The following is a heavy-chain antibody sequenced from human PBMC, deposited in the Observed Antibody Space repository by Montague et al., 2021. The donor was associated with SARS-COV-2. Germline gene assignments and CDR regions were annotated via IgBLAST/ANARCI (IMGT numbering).Heavy chain of an antibody. CDR1: GGSLSGYY. D-gene: IGHD3-10*02. CDR2: TVHTGTT. CDR3: ARTFDVFKHDN. Sequence: SETLSLTCAVYGGSLSGYYWSWIRQFPGKGLEWIGETVHTGTTKYNPSLESRVAMSIDTSKKQFSLNLTSMTAADTVVYYCARTFDVFKHDNWGQGTLVAVSS. V-gene: IGHV4-34*12. J-gene: IGHJ4*02.